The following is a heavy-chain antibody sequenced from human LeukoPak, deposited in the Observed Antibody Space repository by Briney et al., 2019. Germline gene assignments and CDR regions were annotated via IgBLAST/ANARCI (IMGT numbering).Heavy chain of an antibody. V-gene: IGHV4-59*01. Sequence: SETLSLTCTVSGGSISSYYWSWIRQPPGKGLEWFGYIYYSGSINYSPSLKSRVTISVDTSKIQFSLKLSSVTAADTAVYYCARVPLWWGAFDIWGQGTMVTASS. CDR2: IYYSGSI. CDR1: GGSISSYY. D-gene: IGHD2-21*01. J-gene: IGHJ3*02. CDR3: ARVPLWWGAFDI.